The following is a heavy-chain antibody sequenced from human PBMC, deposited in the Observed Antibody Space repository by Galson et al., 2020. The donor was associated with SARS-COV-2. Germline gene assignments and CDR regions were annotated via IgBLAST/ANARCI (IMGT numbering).Heavy chain of an antibody. CDR3: GGSSLIRNYFDY. V-gene: IGHV2-5*02. J-gene: IGHJ4*02. CDR1: GFSLSTSGVG. CDR2: IYWDDDK. D-gene: IGHD2-8*01. Sequence: SGPTLVKPTQTLTLTCTFSGFSLSTSGVGVGWIRQPPGKALEWLALIYWDDDKRYSPSLKSRLTITKDTSKNQVVLTMTNMDPVDTATYYCGGSSLIRNYFDYWGQGTLVTVSS.